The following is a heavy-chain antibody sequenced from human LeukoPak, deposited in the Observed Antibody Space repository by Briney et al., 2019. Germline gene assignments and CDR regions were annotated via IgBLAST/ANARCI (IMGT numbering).Heavy chain of an antibody. J-gene: IGHJ6*03. CDR1: GGSISSYY. V-gene: IGHV4-4*07. D-gene: IGHD2-2*01. CDR2: IYTSGST. CDR3: ASTLEASSKEGGAYYYYYMDV. Sequence: PSETLSLTCTVSGGSISSYYWSWIRQPAGKGLEWIGRIYTSGSTNYNPPLKSRVTMSVDTSKNQFSLKLSSVTAADTAVYYCASTLEASSKEGGAYYYYYMDVWGKGTTVTVSS.